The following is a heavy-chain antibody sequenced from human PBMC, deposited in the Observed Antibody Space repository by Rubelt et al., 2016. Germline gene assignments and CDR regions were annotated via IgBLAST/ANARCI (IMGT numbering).Heavy chain of an antibody. V-gene: IGHV1-69*04. J-gene: IGHJ6*02. CDR1: GGTFSSYA. D-gene: IGHD3-3*01. CDR3: ARLSITIFGVVVYYYGMDV. CDR2: IIPILGIA. Sequence: QVQLVQSGAEVKKPGSSVKVSCKASGGTFSSYAISWVRQAPGQGLEWMGRIIPILGIANYAQKFQGRVTITADRSTSTAYMELSSLRSEDTAVYYWARLSITIFGVVVYYYGMDVWGQGTTVTVSS.